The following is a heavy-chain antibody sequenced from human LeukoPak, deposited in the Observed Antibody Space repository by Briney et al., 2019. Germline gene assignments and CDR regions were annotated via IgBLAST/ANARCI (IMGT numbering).Heavy chain of an antibody. CDR1: GFTFSSHW. J-gene: IGHJ6*03. V-gene: IGHV3-7*01. D-gene: IGHD2-2*01. CDR2: IKQDGSEK. Sequence: PGGSLRLSCAASGFTFSSHWMSWVRQAPGKGLEWVANIKQDGSEKYYVDSVKGRFTISRDNAKNSLYLQMNSLRAEDTAVYYCAREVQLLWYYYYMDVWGKGTTVTVS. CDR3: AREVQLLWYYYYMDV.